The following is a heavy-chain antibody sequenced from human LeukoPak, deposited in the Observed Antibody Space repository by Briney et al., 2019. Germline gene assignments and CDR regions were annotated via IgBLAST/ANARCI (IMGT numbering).Heavy chain of an antibody. CDR2: NNHSGNT. V-gene: IGHV4-34*01. CDR3: ARGFLSAVTIFCRPPQEDAFDI. Sequence: SETLSLTCAVYGGSFSGYYWSWIRQPPGKGLEWIGENNHSGNTNHNPSLKSRVTISVDTSKNQFSRKLRSVTAADTAVYYCARGFLSAVTIFCRPPQEDAFDIWGQGTMVTVSS. J-gene: IGHJ3*02. D-gene: IGHD3-9*01. CDR1: GGSFSGYY.